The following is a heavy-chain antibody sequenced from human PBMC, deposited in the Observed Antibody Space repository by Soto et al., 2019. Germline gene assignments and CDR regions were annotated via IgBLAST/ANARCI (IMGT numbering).Heavy chain of an antibody. J-gene: IGHJ6*02. CDR1: GYNFTSYD. Sequence: SVKVSCKGSGYNFTSYDINWVRQATGQGLEWMGWMNPNMGNTGSAQKFQGRVTMTRDTSISTAYMELSSLRSEDKAVYSCARQWELSGYYYGMDVWGQGTRVTVSS. CDR2: MNPNMGNT. D-gene: IGHD1-26*01. CDR3: ARQWELSGYYYGMDV. V-gene: IGHV1-8*01.